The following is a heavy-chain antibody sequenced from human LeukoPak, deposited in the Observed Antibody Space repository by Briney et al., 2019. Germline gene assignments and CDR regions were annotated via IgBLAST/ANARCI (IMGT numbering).Heavy chain of an antibody. CDR1: GFTFSSYA. V-gene: IGHV3-23*01. J-gene: IGHJ6*02. Sequence: GGSLRLSCAASGFTFSSYAMSWVSQAPGKGLEWVSAISGSGGSTYYADSVKGRFTISRDNSKNTLYLQMNSLRAEDTAVYYCAKKSSSRNSYYYYGMDVWVQGTTVTVSS. CDR2: ISGSGGST. D-gene: IGHD1-1*01. CDR3: AKKSSSRNSYYYYGMDV.